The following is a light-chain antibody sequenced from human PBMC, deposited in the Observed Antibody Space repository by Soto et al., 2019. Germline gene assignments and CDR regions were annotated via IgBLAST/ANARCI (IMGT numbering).Light chain of an antibody. CDR2: WAS. CDR1: QSVLYSSNNKNY. V-gene: IGKV4-1*01. CDR3: QQYYSPPLT. Sequence: DIVMTQSPDSLAVSLGERATINCKSSQSVLYSSNNKNYFAWYQQKPGQPPKLLIYWASTRESGVPDRFSGSGSGTDFTLTISRLQAEDVAVYYCQQYYSPPLTFGGGTKVEIK. J-gene: IGKJ4*01.